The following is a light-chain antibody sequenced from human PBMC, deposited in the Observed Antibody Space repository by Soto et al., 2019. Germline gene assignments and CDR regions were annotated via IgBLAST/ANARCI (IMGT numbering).Light chain of an antibody. CDR2: DVS. J-gene: IGLJ2*01. CDR1: SSDVGGYKY. Sequence: QSVLTQPASVSGSPGQSITISCTGTSSDVGGYKYVSWYQQHPGKAPKLMIYDVSNRPSGVSNRFSASKSGNTASLTISGLQAEDEADYYCSSYTNSGTLVFGGGTKLTVL. V-gene: IGLV2-14*01. CDR3: SSYTNSGTLV.